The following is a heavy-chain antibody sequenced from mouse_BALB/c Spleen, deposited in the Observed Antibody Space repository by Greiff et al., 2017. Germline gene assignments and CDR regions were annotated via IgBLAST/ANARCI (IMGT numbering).Heavy chain of an antibody. CDR1: GFSLTSYG. V-gene: IGHV2-2*02. CDR2: IWSGGST. J-gene: IGHJ4*01. D-gene: IGHD2-3*01. CDR3: ARTYDGSYSAMDY. Sequence: VQVVESGPGLVQPSQSLSITCTVSGFSLTSYGVHWVRQSPGKGLEWLGVIWSGGSTDYNAAFISRLSISKDNSKSQVFFKMNSLQANDTAIYYCARTYDGSYSAMDYWGQGTSVTVSS.